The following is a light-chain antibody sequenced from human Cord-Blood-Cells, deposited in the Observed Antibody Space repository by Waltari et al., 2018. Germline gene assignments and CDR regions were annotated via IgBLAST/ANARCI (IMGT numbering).Light chain of an antibody. CDR2: SAS. J-gene: IGKJ1*01. CDR1: QSISSY. Sequence: DIQMTQSPSSLSPSVGDRVTIPCRASQSISSYLNWYQQKPGKAPKLLIYSASSLQSGVPSRFSGSGSGTDFTLTISSLQPEDFATYYCQQSYSTPWTFGQGTKVEIK. CDR3: QQSYSTPWT. V-gene: IGKV1-39*01.